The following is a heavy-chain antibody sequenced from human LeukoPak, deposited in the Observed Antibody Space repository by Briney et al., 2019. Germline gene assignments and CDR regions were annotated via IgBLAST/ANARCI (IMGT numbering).Heavy chain of an antibody. CDR3: ARGDGRGRSDGAT. CDR1: GFNFNSY. D-gene: IGHD6-19*01. J-gene: IGHJ1*01. V-gene: IGHV3-7*01. Sequence: PGVSLRLSCAASGFNFNSYMGWVRQAPEDGLEWVAIINRDETDIYYVDSVKGRFTISRDNAKSSLFLEMNSLRVEDTGVYYCARGDGRGRSDGATWGPGTLVTVSS. CDR2: INRDETDI.